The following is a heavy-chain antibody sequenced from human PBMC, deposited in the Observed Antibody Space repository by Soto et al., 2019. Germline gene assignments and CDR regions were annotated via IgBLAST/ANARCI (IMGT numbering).Heavy chain of an antibody. D-gene: IGHD2-2*01. J-gene: IGHJ6*03. CDR3: ARDIVVVQFQGYYYYYMDV. Sequence: QVQLVQSGAEVKKPGASVKVSCKASGYTFTSYGISWVRQAPGQGLEWMGWISAYNGNTNYAQKLQGRVTMTTDTSTSTAYMELRSLRTDDTAVYYCARDIVVVQFQGYYYYYMDVWGKGTTVTVSS. CDR2: ISAYNGNT. V-gene: IGHV1-18*01. CDR1: GYTFTSYG.